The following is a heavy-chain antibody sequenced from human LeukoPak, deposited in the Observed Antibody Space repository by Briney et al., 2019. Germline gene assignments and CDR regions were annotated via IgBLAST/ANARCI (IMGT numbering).Heavy chain of an antibody. CDR2: INPSGGST. D-gene: IGHD3-3*01. CDR3: ARAVSDFWSGYTGVYYGMDV. CDR1: GYTFTSYY. V-gene: IGHV1-46*01. J-gene: IGHJ6*02. Sequence: GASVKVSCKASGYTFTSYYMHWVRQAPGQGPEWMGIINPSGGSTSYAQKFQGRVTMTRDTSTSTVYMELSSLRSEDTAVYYCARAVSDFWSGYTGVYYGMDVWGQGTTVTVSS.